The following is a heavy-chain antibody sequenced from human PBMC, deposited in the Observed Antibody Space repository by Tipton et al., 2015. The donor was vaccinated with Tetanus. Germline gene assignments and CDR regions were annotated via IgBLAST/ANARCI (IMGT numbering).Heavy chain of an antibody. V-gene: IGHV4-39*01. J-gene: IGHJ4*02. CDR1: GGSISSSSYY. D-gene: IGHD2-8*01. CDR2: IYYSGST. CDR3: ARANGPGIYLDY. Sequence: TLSLTCTVSGGSISSSSYYWGWIRQPPGKGLEWIGTIYYSGSTYYNPSLKSRVTISVDTSKNQFSLKLSSVTAADTAVYYCARANGPGIYLDYWGQGTLVTVSS.